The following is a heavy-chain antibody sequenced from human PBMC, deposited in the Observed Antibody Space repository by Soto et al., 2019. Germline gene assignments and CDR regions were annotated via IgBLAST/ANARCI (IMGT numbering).Heavy chain of an antibody. Sequence: GGSLRLSCAASGFTFSSYTMNWVRQAPGKGLEWVSYISTGSSTIYYADSVKGRFTLSRDNAKNSLYLQMNSLRAEDTAVYYCARDLGTTRFGYYYYYMDVWGKGTTVTVSS. CDR2: ISTGSSTI. V-gene: IGHV3-48*01. J-gene: IGHJ6*03. CDR1: GFTFSSYT. D-gene: IGHD4-4*01. CDR3: ARDLGTTRFGYYYYYMDV.